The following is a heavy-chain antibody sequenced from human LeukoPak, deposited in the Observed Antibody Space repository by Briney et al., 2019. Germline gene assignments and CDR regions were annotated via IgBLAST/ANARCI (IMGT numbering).Heavy chain of an antibody. CDR2: IIPIFGTA. CDR3: ARMIQYYYGSGSYLYP. J-gene: IGHJ5*02. CDR1: GGTFSSYA. D-gene: IGHD3-10*01. Sequence: SVNVSCKASGGTFSSYAISWVRQAPGQGLEWMGGIIPIFGTANYAQKFQGRVTITADKSTSTAYMELSSLRSEDTAVYYCARMIQYYYGSGSYLYPWGQGTLVTVSS. V-gene: IGHV1-69*06.